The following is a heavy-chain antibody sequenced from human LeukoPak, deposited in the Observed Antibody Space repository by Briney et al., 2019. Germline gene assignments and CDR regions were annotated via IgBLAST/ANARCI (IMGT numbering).Heavy chain of an antibody. J-gene: IGHJ4*02. D-gene: IGHD3/OR15-3a*01. CDR1: GFTFSTYD. CDR3: ARVRTGAAYYFDN. CDR2: ISGSGDII. V-gene: IGHV3-23*01. Sequence: HPGGSLRLSCAASGFTFSTYDMSWVRQAPGKGLEWVSAISGSGDIIYYADSVKGRFTISRDNSKNTLYLQMNSLRAEDTAVYYCARVRTGAAYYFDNWGQGTPVTVSS.